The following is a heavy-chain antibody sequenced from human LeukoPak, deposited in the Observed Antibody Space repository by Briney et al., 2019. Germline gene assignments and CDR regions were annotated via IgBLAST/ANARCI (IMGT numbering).Heavy chain of an antibody. CDR1: GFTFSDYY. Sequence: GGSLRLSCAASGFTFSDYYMSWIRQAPGKGLEWVSYISSSGSTIYYADCVKGRFTISRDNAKNSLYLQMNSLRAEDTAVYYCARDPSSSWPPNWGQGTLVTVSS. D-gene: IGHD6-13*01. V-gene: IGHV3-11*01. CDR2: ISSSGSTI. J-gene: IGHJ4*02. CDR3: ARDPSSSWPPN.